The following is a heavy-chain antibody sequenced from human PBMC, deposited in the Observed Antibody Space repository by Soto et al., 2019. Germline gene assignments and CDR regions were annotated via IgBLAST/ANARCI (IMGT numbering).Heavy chain of an antibody. Sequence: QVQLQESGPGLVKPSQTLSLTCTVSGGSISSGDYFWSWIRQSPGKGLEWIGYISSIGSTYYNPSLKSRVSVERDTSKNQFSLKLSSVTTTDTAVYYCARGLVIRPYYYHGMDVWGQGTTVTVSS. CDR2: ISSIGST. CDR3: ARGLVIRPYYYHGMDV. D-gene: IGHD3-9*01. CDR1: GGSISSGDYF. J-gene: IGHJ6*02. V-gene: IGHV4-30-4*01.